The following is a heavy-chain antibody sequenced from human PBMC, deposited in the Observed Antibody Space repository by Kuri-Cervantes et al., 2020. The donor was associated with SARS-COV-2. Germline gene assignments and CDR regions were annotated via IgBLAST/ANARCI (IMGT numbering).Heavy chain of an antibody. CDR3: ARCSGITGTDFYYYYGMDV. Sequence: GESLKISCAASGFTFSSYGMHWVRQAPGKGLEWVAVIWYDGSNKYYADSVKGRFTISRDSSKNTLYLQMNSLRAEDTAVYYCARCSGITGTDFYYYYGMDVWGQGTTVTVSS. J-gene: IGHJ6*02. CDR1: GFTFSSYG. D-gene: IGHD1-7*01. V-gene: IGHV3-33*01. CDR2: IWYDGSNK.